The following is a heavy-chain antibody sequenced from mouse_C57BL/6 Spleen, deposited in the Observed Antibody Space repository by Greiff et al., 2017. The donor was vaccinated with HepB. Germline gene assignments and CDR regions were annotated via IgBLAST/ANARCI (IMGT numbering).Heavy chain of an antibody. D-gene: IGHD1-1*01. CDR2: ISYDGSN. CDR3: ARDYYGGSYDY. CDR1: GYSIPSGYY. Sequence: EVKVEESGPGLVKPSQSLSLTCSVTGYSIPSGYYWNWIRQFPGNKLEWMGYISYDGSNNYNPSLKNRISITRDTSKNQFFLKLNSVTTEDTATYYCARDYYGGSYDYWGQGTTLTVSS. V-gene: IGHV3-6*01. J-gene: IGHJ2*01.